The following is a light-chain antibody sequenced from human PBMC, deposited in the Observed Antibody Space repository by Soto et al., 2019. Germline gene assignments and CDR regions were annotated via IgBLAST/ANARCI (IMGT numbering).Light chain of an antibody. CDR1: RSNIGKNS. Sequence: QSVLTQPPSPFGPPGQRVTTLGSGSRSNIGKNSVYWFQQFPGTTPKLLIFNQSRRPSGVPERFSGSRSGTSASLAISGLRFEDEADYYCAVWDDTLHGWEFGGGTKLTVL. V-gene: IGLV1-47*01. CDR3: AVWDDTLHGWE. CDR2: NQS. J-gene: IGLJ3*02.